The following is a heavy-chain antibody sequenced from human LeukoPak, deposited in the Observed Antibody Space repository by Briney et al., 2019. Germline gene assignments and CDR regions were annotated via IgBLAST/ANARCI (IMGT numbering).Heavy chain of an antibody. J-gene: IGHJ4*02. Sequence: SETLSLTCRVSGASVSNYYWSWIRQSPGKGLEWIGYIYHSGSTNYNPSLRGRVTISGDTSKNQFSLKLNSVTTADTAVYYCASSSSWYRYFDSWGQGTLVTASS. CDR2: IYHSGST. CDR1: GASVSNYY. D-gene: IGHD6-13*01. CDR3: ASSSSWYRYFDS. V-gene: IGHV4-59*02.